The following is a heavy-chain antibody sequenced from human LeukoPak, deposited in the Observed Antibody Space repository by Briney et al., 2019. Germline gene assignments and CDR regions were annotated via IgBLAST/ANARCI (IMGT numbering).Heavy chain of an antibody. Sequence: ASVKVSCKAPGYTFTSYAMNWVRQAPGQGLEWMGWINTNTGNPTYAQGFTGRFVFSLDTSVSTAYLQISSLKAEGTAVYYCARSPGVDYGGNYAFDIWGQGTMVTVSS. CDR2: INTNTGNP. CDR1: GYTFTSYA. D-gene: IGHD4-23*01. CDR3: ARSPGVDYGGNYAFDI. V-gene: IGHV7-4-1*02. J-gene: IGHJ3*02.